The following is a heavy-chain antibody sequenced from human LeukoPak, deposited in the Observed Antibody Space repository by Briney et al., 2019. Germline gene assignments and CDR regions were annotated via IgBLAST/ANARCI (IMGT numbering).Heavy chain of an antibody. V-gene: IGHV4-39*02. CDR3: ARERGGVVVTGV. CDR1: GGSISSSSYY. CDR2: IYYSGST. Sequence: KPSETLSLTCTVSGGSISSSSYYWGWIRQPPGKGLEWIGSIYYSGSTYYNPSLKSRVTISVDTSKNQFSLKLSSVTAADTAVYYCARERGGVVVTGVWGQGTLVTVSS. D-gene: IGHD2-21*02. J-gene: IGHJ4*02.